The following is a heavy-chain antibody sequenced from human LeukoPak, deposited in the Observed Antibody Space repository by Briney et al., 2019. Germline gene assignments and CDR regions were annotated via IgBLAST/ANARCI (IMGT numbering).Heavy chain of an antibody. D-gene: IGHD2-15*01. CDR3: ARRAPAGYYYYGMDV. Sequence: SETLSLTCTVSGGSISSYYWSWIRQPPGKGLEWIGYIYYSGSTNYNPSLKSRVTISVDTSKNQFSLKLSSVTAADTAVYYCARRAPAGYYYYGMDVWGQGTTVTVSS. CDR1: GGSISSYY. J-gene: IGHJ6*02. CDR2: IYYSGST. V-gene: IGHV4-59*08.